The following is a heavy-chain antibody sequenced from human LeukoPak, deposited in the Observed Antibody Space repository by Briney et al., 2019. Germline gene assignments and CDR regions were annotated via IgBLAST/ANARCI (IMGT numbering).Heavy chain of an antibody. CDR2: IYYSGST. D-gene: IGHD5-24*01. V-gene: IGHV4-59*08. Sequence: SETLSLTCTVSGGSIGSYYWSWIRQPPGKGLEWIGYIYYSGSTNYNPSLKSRVTISVDTSKNQFSLKLSSVTAADTAVYYCASELDGYNVYWGQGTLVTVSS. CDR3: ASELDGYNVY. J-gene: IGHJ4*02. CDR1: GGSIGSYY.